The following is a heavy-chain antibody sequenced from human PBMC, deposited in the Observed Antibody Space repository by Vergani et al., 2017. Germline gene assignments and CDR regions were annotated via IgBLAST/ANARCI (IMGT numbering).Heavy chain of an antibody. CDR2: ISSSSSYI. D-gene: IGHD3-10*01. CDR3: ASLGYGSGSSGSHDAFDI. J-gene: IGHJ3*02. V-gene: IGHV3-21*01. Sequence: EVQLVESGGGLVKPGGSLRLSCAASGFTFSSYSMNWVRQAPGKGLEWVSSISSSSSYIYYADSVKGRFTISRDNAKNSLYLQMNILRAEDTAVYYCASLGYGSGSSGSHDAFDIWGQGTMVTVSS. CDR1: GFTFSSYS.